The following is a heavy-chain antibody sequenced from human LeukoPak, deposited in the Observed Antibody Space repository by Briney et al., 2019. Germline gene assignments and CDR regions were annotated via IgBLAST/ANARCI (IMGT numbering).Heavy chain of an antibody. CDR2: ISGSGTYT. CDR3: AKEVSGYSYGPFDY. CDR1: GFTFSSYA. J-gene: IGHJ4*02. V-gene: IGHV3-23*01. D-gene: IGHD5-18*01. Sequence: SGGSLRLSCAASGFTFSSYAMSWVRQAPGKGLEWVSGISGSGTYTYDADSVKGRFTISRDNSKNTLYLQMNSLRAEDTAVYYCAKEVSGYSYGPFDYWGQGTLATVSS.